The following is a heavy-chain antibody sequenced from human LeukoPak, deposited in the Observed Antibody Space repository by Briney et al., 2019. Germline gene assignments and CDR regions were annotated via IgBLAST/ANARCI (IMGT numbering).Heavy chain of an antibody. CDR3: ARLGLVVPVYYYYGMDV. D-gene: IGHD2-2*01. CDR1: GYTSTSYG. CDR2: ISAYNGNT. J-gene: IGHJ6*02. V-gene: IGHV1-18*01. Sequence: ASVKVSCKASGYTSTSYGISWVRQAPGQGLEWMGWISAYNGNTNYAQKLQGRVTMTTDTSTSTAYMELRSLRSDDTAVYYCARLGLVVPVYYYYGMDVWGQGTTVTVSS.